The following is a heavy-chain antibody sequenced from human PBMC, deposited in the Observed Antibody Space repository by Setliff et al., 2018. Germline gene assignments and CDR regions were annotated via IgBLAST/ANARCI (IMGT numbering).Heavy chain of an antibody. CDR1: GGSISSGIYY. CDR2: IYTSWST. D-gene: IGHD3-3*01. CDR3: ARMSGFQYMDV. V-gene: IGHV4-61*09. Sequence: PSETLSLTCTVSGGSISSGIYYWSWIRQPAGKGLEWLGQIYTSWSTNYNPSLKGRATLSIDASKRQFSLKLTSVTAADTAVYYCARMSGFQYMDVWGKGTTVTVSS. J-gene: IGHJ6*03.